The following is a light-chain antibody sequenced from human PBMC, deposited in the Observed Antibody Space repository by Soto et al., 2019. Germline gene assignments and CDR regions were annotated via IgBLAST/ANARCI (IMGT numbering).Light chain of an antibody. J-gene: IGLJ2*01. Sequence: QSALTQPRSVSGSPGQSVTISCTGTSSDVGGYNYVSWYQQHPGKAPKLIIYAVSGRPSGVPDRFSSSKSGNTASLTISGLQADDEADYYCCSYAGYYTLVFGGGTKLTVL. CDR1: SSDVGGYNY. V-gene: IGLV2-11*01. CDR3: CSYAGYYTLV. CDR2: AVS.